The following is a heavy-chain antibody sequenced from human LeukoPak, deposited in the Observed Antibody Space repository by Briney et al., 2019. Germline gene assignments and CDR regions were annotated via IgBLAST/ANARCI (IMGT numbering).Heavy chain of an antibody. J-gene: IGHJ6*03. CDR3: ARDGFEWELLRQRFYYYYYMDV. CDR1: GYTFTSYG. D-gene: IGHD1-26*01. V-gene: IGHV1-18*01. CDR2: ISAYNGNT. Sequence: GASVKVSCKASGYTFTSYGISWVRQAPGQGLEWMGWISAYNGNTNYAQKLQGRVTMTTDTSTSTAYMELRSLRSDDTAVYYCARDGFEWELLRQRFYYYYYMDVWGKGTTVTISS.